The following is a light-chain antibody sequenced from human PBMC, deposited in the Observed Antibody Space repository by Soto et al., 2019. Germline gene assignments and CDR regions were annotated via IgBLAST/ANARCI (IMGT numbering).Light chain of an antibody. V-gene: IGLV2-14*01. CDR1: SSDVGGYNY. J-gene: IGLJ2*01. Sequence: QSVLTQPASVSGSPGQSITISCTGTSSDVGGYNYVSWYQQHPGKAPKLMIYEVSNRPSGVSNRFSGSKSGNTASLTISGIQAEDEADYYCSSYTSSSTLGVFGGGTSSPS. CDR3: SSYTSSSTLGV. CDR2: EVS.